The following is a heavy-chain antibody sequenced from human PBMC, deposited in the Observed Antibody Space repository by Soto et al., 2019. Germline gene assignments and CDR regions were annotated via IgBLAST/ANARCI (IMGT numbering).Heavy chain of an antibody. CDR1: GGSISSYY. D-gene: IGHD3-9*01. CDR2: IYYSGST. V-gene: IGHV4-59*01. J-gene: IGHJ4*02. Sequence: SETLSLTCTVSGGSISSYYWSWIRQPPGKGLEWIGYIYYSGSTNYNPSLKSRVTISVDTSKNQFSLKLSSVTAADTAVYYCARADILTEPFDYWGQGTLVTVSS. CDR3: ARADILTEPFDY.